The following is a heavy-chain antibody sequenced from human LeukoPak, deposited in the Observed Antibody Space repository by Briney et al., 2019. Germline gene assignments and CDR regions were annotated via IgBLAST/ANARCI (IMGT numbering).Heavy chain of an antibody. CDR3: ARDQNYDFWSGRNWFDP. D-gene: IGHD3-3*01. V-gene: IGHV1-18*01. CDR2: ISAYNGNT. Sequence: ASVKVSCKASGYTFTSYGISWVRQAPGQGLEWVGRISAYNGNTNYAQKLQGGVTMTTDTSTSTAYMELRSLRSDDTAVYYCARDQNYDFWSGRNWFDPWGQGTLVTVSS. CDR1: GYTFTSYG. J-gene: IGHJ5*02.